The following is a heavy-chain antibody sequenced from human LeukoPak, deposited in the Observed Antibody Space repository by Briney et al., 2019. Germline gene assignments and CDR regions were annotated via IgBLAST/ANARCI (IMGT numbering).Heavy chain of an antibody. CDR1: GYTFTGHY. D-gene: IGHD3-22*01. Sequence: ASVKVSCKASGYTFTGHYTHWVRQAPGQGLEWMGWINPNSGVTNYAQKFQGRVTMTRDTSISTAYMELSSLRSDDTAVYYCAKPYYYDSSGYPRDWGQGILVTVSS. J-gene: IGHJ4*02. CDR3: AKPYYYDSSGYPRD. CDR2: INPNSGVT. V-gene: IGHV1-2*02.